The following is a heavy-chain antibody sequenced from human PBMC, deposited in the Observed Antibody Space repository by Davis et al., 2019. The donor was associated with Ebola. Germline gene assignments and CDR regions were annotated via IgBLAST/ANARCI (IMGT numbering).Heavy chain of an antibody. V-gene: IGHV1-69*13. CDR2: IIPVFGIP. Sequence: SVKVSCKASGYTFSDYAISWVRQAPGQGLDWMGGIIPVFGIPKYAQKFQGRVTITADESTSTAYMELSSLRSEDTAVYYCARDRYSDGSGYFFEQSHWGQGTLVTVSS. CDR3: ARDRYSDGSGYFFEQSH. J-gene: IGHJ4*02. D-gene: IGHD3-22*01. CDR1: GYTFSDYA.